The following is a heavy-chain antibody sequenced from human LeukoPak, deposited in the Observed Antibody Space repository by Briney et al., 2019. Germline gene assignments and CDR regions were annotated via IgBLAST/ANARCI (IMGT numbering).Heavy chain of an antibody. D-gene: IGHD6-6*01. J-gene: IGHJ4*02. Sequence: GESLKISCKGSGYTFTTYWIAWVRQMPGKGLEWMGIIYPGDSDTRYSPSFQGQVTISADKSISTAYLQWSSLKASDTAMYYCARSEKEYSSSSGLDYWGQGTLVTVSS. CDR1: GYTFTTYW. CDR2: IYPGDSDT. V-gene: IGHV5-51*01. CDR3: ARSEKEYSSSSGLDY.